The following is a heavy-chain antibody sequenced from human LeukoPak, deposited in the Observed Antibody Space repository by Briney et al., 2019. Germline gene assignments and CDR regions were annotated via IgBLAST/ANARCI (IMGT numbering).Heavy chain of an antibody. CDR3: ARGHSSSCDY. D-gene: IGHD6-13*01. CDR1: GYTFTGYY. CDR2: IIPIFGTA. V-gene: IGHV1-69*13. Sequence: SVKVSCKASGYTFTGYYMHWVRQAPGQGLEWMGGIIPIFGTANYAQKFQGRVTITADESTSTAYMELSSLRSEDTAVYYCARGHSSSCDYWGQGTLVTVSS. J-gene: IGHJ4*02.